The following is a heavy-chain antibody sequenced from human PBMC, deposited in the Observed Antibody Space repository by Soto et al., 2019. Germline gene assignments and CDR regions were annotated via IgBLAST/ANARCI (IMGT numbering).Heavy chain of an antibody. CDR2: IKSKTDGGTT. J-gene: IGHJ6*03. D-gene: IGHD2-2*01. CDR1: GFTFSNAW. V-gene: IGHV3-15*01. CDR3: TTLRVPAAMGANYYYYYMDV. Sequence: GGSLRLSCAASGFTFSNAWMSWVRQAPGKGLEWVGRIKSKTDGGTTDYAAPVKGRFTISRDDSKNTLYLQMNSLKTEDTAVYYCTTLRVPAAMGANYYYYYMDVWGKGTTVTVSS.